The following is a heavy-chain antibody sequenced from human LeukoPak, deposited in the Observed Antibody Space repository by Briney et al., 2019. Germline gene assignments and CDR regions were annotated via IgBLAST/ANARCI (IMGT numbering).Heavy chain of an antibody. V-gene: IGHV3-9*01. CDR2: ISWNSGSI. CDR3: AKPLGKGKPRAFDY. Sequence: SLRLSCAASGFTFDDYAMHWVWQAPGKGLEWVSGISWNSGSIGYADSVKGRFTISRDNAKSSLYLQMNSLRAEDTALYYCAKPLGKGKPRAFDYWGQGTLVTVSS. CDR1: GFTFDDYA. J-gene: IGHJ4*02.